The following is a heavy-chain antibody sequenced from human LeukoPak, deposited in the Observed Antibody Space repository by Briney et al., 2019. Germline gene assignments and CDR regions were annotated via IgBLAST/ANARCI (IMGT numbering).Heavy chain of an antibody. J-gene: IGHJ4*02. Sequence: GGSLRLSCAASGFTFTSYAMSWVRQAPGKGLEWVSAISGGGGTTYYADSVKGRFTISRDNSKNTLYLQMNSLRAEDTAVYYCAKLHCSGGSCYSGYFDYWGQGTLVTVSS. CDR1: GFTFTSYA. V-gene: IGHV3-23*01. CDR2: ISGGGGTT. CDR3: AKLHCSGGSCYSGYFDY. D-gene: IGHD2-15*01.